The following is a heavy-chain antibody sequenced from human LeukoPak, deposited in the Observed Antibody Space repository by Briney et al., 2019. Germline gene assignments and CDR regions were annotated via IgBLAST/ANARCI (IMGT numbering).Heavy chain of an antibody. J-gene: IGHJ4*02. CDR2: IYTSGST. CDR1: GGSISSGSHY. Sequence: SETLSLTCTVSGGSISSGSHYWSWIRQPAGKGLEWIGRIYTSGSTNYNPSLKSRVTISVDTSKNQFSLKLSSVTAADTAVYYCARARVWGSYRSPFDYWGQGTLVTVSS. CDR3: ARARVWGSYRSPFDY. V-gene: IGHV4-61*02. D-gene: IGHD3-16*02.